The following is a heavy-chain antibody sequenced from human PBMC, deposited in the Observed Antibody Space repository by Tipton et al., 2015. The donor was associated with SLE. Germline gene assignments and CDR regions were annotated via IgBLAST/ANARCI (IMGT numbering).Heavy chain of an antibody. V-gene: IGHV4-59*11. CDR3: GRHRQWLVES. J-gene: IGHJ4*02. CDR1: GGSIRSHS. CDR2: IYYNGSP. D-gene: IGHD6-19*01. Sequence: TLSLTCTVSGGSIRSHSWNWIRQPPGKGLEWIGYIYYNGSPNYNPSLKSRLTISVDMSKNQISLKLSSVTAADTAVYFCGRHRQWLVESWGQGTLVTVSS.